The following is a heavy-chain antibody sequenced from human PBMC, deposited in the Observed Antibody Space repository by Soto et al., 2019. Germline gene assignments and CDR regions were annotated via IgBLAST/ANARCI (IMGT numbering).Heavy chain of an antibody. V-gene: IGHV4-34*01. D-gene: IGHD6-6*01. CDR2: INHSGST. CDR3: ARGLFSELANY. J-gene: IGHJ4*02. CDR1: GGSFSGYY. Sequence: SETLSLTCAVYGGSFSGYYWSWIRQPPGKGLEWIGEINHSGSTNYNPSLKSRVTISVDTSKNQFSLKLSSVTAADTAVYYCARGLFSELANYWGQGTLVTVSS.